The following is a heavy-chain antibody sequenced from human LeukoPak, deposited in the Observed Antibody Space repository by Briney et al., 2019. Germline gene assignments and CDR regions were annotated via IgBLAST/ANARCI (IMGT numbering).Heavy chain of an antibody. J-gene: IGHJ6*02. D-gene: IGHD3-10*01. Sequence: GGSLRLSCAASGFTFSSFGIHWVRQAPGKGLEWVALISYDGSNKYYADYVKGRFTISRDNSKNTLYLQMNSLRAEDTAVYYCAKEESYYYGSGNGMAVWGQGTTVTVSS. CDR2: ISYDGSNK. CDR3: AKEESYYYGSGNGMAV. V-gene: IGHV3-30*18. CDR1: GFTFSSFG.